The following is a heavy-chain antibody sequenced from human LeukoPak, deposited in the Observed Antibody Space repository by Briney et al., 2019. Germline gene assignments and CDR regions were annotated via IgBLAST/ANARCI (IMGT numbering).Heavy chain of an antibody. D-gene: IGHD4-11*01. V-gene: IGHV4-59*01. Sequence: SETLSLICTVSGGSITPYYWSWIRQPPGKGLEWIGYIYYSGTTIYNPSLESRVTISVDTSKNQFSLKVNSVTAADTAVYYCAKGDYSNYEYWGQGTLVTVSS. CDR3: AKGDYSNYEY. CDR2: IYYSGTT. CDR1: GGSITPYY. J-gene: IGHJ4*02.